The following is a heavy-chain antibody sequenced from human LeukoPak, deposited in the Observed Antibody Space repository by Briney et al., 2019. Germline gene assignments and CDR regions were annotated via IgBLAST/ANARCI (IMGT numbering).Heavy chain of an antibody. D-gene: IGHD3-10*01. CDR2: IYSGGST. CDR3: ANDITMVRRYYMDV. V-gene: IGHV3-53*05. Sequence: GGSLRLSCAASGFTVSSNYMSWVRQAPGKGLEWVSVIYSGGSTYYADSVKGRFTISRDNSKNTLYLQMNSLRAEDTAVYYCANDITMVRRYYMDVWGKGTTVTISS. CDR1: GFTVSSNY. J-gene: IGHJ6*03.